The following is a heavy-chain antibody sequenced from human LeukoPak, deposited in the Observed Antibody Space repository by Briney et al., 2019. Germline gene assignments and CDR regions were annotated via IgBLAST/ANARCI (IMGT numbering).Heavy chain of an antibody. V-gene: IGHV3-23*01. D-gene: IGHD2-15*01. CDR3: ARECSGGSCYRLFDY. CDR1: GFTFSSYA. Sequence: GGSLRLSCAASGFTFSSYAMTWVRQAPGKGLEWVSAISGSGDSTYYADSVKGRFTISRDNSKNTLYLQMNSLRAEDTAVYYCARECSGGSCYRLFDYWGQGTLVTVSS. J-gene: IGHJ4*02. CDR2: ISGSGDST.